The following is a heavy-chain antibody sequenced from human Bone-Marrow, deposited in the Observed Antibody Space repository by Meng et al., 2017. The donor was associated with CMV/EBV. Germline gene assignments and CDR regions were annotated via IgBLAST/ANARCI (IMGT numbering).Heavy chain of an antibody. Sequence: GSLRLSCTVSGGSVSSGSYYWSWIRQPPGKGLEWIGYIYYSGSTNYNPSLKSRVTISVDTSKNQFSLKLSSVTAADTAVYYCARDRRIAAAVPYGMDVWGQGTTVT. CDR2: IYYSGST. D-gene: IGHD6-13*01. CDR1: GGSVSSGSYY. J-gene: IGHJ6*02. V-gene: IGHV4-61*01. CDR3: ARDRRIAAAVPYGMDV.